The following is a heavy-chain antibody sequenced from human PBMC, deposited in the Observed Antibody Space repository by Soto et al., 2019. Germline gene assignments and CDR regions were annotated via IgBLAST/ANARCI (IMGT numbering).Heavy chain of an antibody. Sequence: QVQLVESGGGVVQPGRSLRLSCAASGFTFSTYAMHWVRQAPGKGLEWVAVIWYDGSKRYYADSVKGRFTISRDNSKSTLHLQMNGLRAEDTAVYYCARDQEGYLLVSHFDYWGQGTRVTVSS. CDR2: IWYDGSKR. CDR1: GFTFSTYA. J-gene: IGHJ4*02. D-gene: IGHD3-10*01. V-gene: IGHV3-33*01. CDR3: ARDQEGYLLVSHFDY.